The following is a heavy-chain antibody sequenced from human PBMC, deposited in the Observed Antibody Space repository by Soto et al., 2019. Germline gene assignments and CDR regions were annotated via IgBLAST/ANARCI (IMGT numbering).Heavy chain of an antibody. Sequence: SLRLSCAASGFTFDDYAMHWVRQAPGKGLEWVSGISWNSGSIGYADSVKGRFTISRDNAKNSLYLQMNSLRAEDTALYYCAKERTTDYGSGSHNYYYGMDVWGQGTTVTVSS. CDR2: ISWNSGSI. J-gene: IGHJ6*02. V-gene: IGHV3-9*01. CDR1: GFTFDDYA. D-gene: IGHD3-10*01. CDR3: AKERTTDYGSGSHNYYYGMDV.